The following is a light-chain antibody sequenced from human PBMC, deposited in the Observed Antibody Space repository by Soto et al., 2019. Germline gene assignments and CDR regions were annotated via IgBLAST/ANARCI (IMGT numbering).Light chain of an antibody. J-gene: IGKJ1*01. Sequence: EIVMTQSPATLSVSPGERATLSCRASQSVSSNLAWYQXKPCQAPRLLIYGASNRATGIPARFSCRGSGTXFTLTISSLQSEDFAVYYCQQYNNGPRTFGQGTKVDIK. CDR2: GAS. V-gene: IGKV3-15*01. CDR3: QQYNNGPRT. CDR1: QSVSSN.